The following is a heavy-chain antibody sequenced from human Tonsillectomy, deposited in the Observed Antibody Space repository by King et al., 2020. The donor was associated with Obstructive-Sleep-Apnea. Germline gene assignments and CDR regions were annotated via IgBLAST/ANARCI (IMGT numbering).Heavy chain of an antibody. Sequence: QLQESGPGLVKPSQTLSLTCTVSGVSISAGDYYWNWIRQSPGQGLEWIAYIHYTGKTSANPTLKSRASISVDRSKNQFSLSLTSVTAADTAVYYCARDASQLWFGELLGYFDLWGQGRLVTVSS. V-gene: IGHV4-30-4*01. CDR3: ARDASQLWFGELLGYFDL. D-gene: IGHD3-10*01. CDR2: IHYTGKT. J-gene: IGHJ4*02. CDR1: GVSISAGDYY.